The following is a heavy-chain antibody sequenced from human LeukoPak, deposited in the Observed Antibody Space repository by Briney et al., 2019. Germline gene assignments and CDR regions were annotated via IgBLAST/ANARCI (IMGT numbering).Heavy chain of an antibody. CDR1: GFTFSSHS. Sequence: GESLRLSCAASGFTFSSHSMHWVRQAPPKGLEWVAVILFDGSNTYYADSVKSRFTISRDTSKNTLYLEMNSLRAEDTAVYYCAKGGKYDILTGFRRSRLLGDYWGQGTLVTVSS. J-gene: IGHJ4*02. CDR2: ILFDGSNT. V-gene: IGHV3-30*04. D-gene: IGHD3-9*01. CDR3: AKGGKYDILTGFRRSRLLGDY.